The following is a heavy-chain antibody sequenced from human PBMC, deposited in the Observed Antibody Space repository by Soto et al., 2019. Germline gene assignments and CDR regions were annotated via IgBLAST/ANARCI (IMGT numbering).Heavy chain of an antibody. CDR1: GYTLTELS. J-gene: IGHJ3*02. CDR3: AKIKDRFLEHREGAFDI. D-gene: IGHD3-3*01. CDR2: FDPEDGET. V-gene: IGHV1-24*01. Sequence: ASVKVSCKVSGYTLTELSMHWVRQAPGKGLEWMGGFDPEDGETIYAQKFQGRVTMTEDTSTDTAYMELSSLRSEDTAVYYCAKIKDRFLEHREGAFDIWGQGTMVTVSS.